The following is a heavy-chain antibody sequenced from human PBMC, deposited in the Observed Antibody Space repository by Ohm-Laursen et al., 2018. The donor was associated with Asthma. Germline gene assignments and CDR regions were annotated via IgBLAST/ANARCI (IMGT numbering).Heavy chain of an antibody. CDR2: ISFDGSKK. V-gene: IGHV3-30*03. J-gene: IGHJ4*02. CDR1: GLTFNANA. D-gene: IGHD3-10*01. CDR3: AYEFGGSGDY. Sequence: SLRLSCAASGLTFNANAFHWVRQAPGKGLEWVAIISFDGSKKYYAESVKGRFTISRDNSKNTVYLQMNSLRVDDTAVYYCAYEFGGSGDYWGQGTLVTVSS.